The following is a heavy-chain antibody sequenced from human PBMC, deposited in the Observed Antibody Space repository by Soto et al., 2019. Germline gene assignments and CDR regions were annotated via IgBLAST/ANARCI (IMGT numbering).Heavy chain of an antibody. CDR2: VYYRGSI. CDR3: ARVTFTPNWYDS. CDR1: GDSISSPDYY. Sequence: SETLSLTCTVSGDSISSPDYYWSWIRQAPGKGRELIGYVYYRGSIYYTPSFESRVSISVDTSKNQFSLRLTSVTAADSAMYFCARVTFTPNWYDSWGQGILVTVSS. V-gene: IGHV4-30-4*01. D-gene: IGHD3-3*02. J-gene: IGHJ5*01.